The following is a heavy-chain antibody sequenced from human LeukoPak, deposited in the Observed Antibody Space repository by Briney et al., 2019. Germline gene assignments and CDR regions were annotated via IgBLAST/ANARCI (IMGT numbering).Heavy chain of an antibody. D-gene: IGHD3-3*01. J-gene: IGHJ4*02. Sequence: SETLSLTCAVYGGSFSGYYWSWIRLPPGKGLEWIGEINHSGSTNYNPSLKSRVTVSVDTSKNQFSLKLSSVTAADTAVYYCAREGPHYDFWSGYYPLDYWGQGTLVTVSS. CDR3: AREGPHYDFWSGYYPLDY. CDR1: GGSFSGYY. CDR2: INHSGST. V-gene: IGHV4-34*01.